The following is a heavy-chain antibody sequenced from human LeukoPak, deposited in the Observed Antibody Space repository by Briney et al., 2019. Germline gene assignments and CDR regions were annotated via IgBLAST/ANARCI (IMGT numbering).Heavy chain of an antibody. Sequence: AGSLRLSCVASGFTFSSYSMTWVRQAPGKGLEWVSSTSSSSSYIYYADSVKGRFTISRDNAKNSLYLQMNSLRAEDTAVYYCARDSGAGGYYYDYNMDVWGKGTTVTVSS. J-gene: IGHJ6*03. CDR3: ARDSGAGGYYYDYNMDV. CDR1: GFTFSSYS. V-gene: IGHV3-21*01. D-gene: IGHD5-12*01. CDR2: TSSSSSYI.